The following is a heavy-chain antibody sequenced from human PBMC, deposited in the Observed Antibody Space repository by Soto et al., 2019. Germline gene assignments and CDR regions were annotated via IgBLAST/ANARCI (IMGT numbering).Heavy chain of an antibody. CDR1: GDSISSYY. V-gene: IGHV4-59*01. Sequence: QVQLQESGPGLVKPSETLPLTCTVSGDSISSYYWSWIRQPPGQGLEWIGYIDNSGSTSYNPSLESRVTISVDTSNTRSSLKLRSVTAADTAVYYCARGFQWTRVVTSLPMDVWGKGTTVTVSS. D-gene: IGHD3-3*01. CDR2: IDNSGST. CDR3: ARGFQWTRVVTSLPMDV. J-gene: IGHJ6*03.